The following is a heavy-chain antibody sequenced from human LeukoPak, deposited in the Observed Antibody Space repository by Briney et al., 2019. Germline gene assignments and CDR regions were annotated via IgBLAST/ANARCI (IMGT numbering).Heavy chain of an antibody. CDR2: INQAGSVQ. D-gene: IGHD3-10*02. CDR1: GFSFSAYY. V-gene: IGHV3-7*04. J-gene: IGHJ4*02. Sequence: GGSLRLSRAASGFSFSAYYMNWVRQAPGKGPEWLANINQAGSVQNYVDSVRGRFTISRDNAKNSLFLQMNSLRAEDTAVYYCARAVRGGADTYWGQGTLVAVSS. CDR3: ARAVRGGADTY.